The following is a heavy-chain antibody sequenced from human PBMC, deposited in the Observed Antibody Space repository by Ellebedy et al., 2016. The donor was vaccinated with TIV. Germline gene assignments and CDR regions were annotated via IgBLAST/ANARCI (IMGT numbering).Heavy chain of an antibody. CDR3: VKDEGGGGGWYRVDY. CDR1: GFTFDDYT. J-gene: IGHJ4*02. D-gene: IGHD6-19*01. V-gene: IGHV3-43*01. Sequence: GESLKISCAASGFTFDDYTMHWVRQAPGTGLEWVSLISWYGGSTKYADSVKGRFTISRDNSKNSLYLQMNSLRTEDTALYYCVKDEGGGGGWYRVDYWGQGTLVTVSS. CDR2: ISWYGGST.